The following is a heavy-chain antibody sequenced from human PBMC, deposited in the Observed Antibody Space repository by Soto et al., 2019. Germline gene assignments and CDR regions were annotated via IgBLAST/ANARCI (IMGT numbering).Heavy chain of an antibody. CDR1: GDSLSSYS. CDR2: IYTSGIT. Sequence: PSETLSLTCTVSGDSLSSYSWSWIRQPAGKGLEWIGRIYTSGITNSNPSLKSRVTMSIDTSKNQFSLKLSSVTAADTAVYYCARDVSSGYYLNWFDPWGQGTLVTVS. D-gene: IGHD3-22*01. V-gene: IGHV4-4*07. CDR3: ARDVSSGYYLNWFDP. J-gene: IGHJ5*02.